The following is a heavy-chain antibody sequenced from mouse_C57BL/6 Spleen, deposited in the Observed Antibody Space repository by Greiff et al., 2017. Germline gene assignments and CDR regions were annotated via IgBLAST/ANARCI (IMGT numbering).Heavy chain of an antibody. Sequence: QVQLKQSGPELVKPGASVKISCKASGYSFTSYYIHWVKQRPGQGLEWIGWIYPGSGNTKYNEKFKGKATLTADTSSSTAYMQLSSLTSEDSAVYYCAVKLGHAFDYWGQGTTLTVSS. J-gene: IGHJ2*01. CDR2: IYPGSGNT. D-gene: IGHD4-1*01. V-gene: IGHV1-66*01. CDR1: GYSFTSYY. CDR3: AVKLGHAFDY.